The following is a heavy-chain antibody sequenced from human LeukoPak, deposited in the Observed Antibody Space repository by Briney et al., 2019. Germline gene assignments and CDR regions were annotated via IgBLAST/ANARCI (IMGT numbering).Heavy chain of an antibody. V-gene: IGHV4-38-2*01. CDR2: MFHTGST. Sequence: SQTLSPTCAVSRASISSPYYWAWIRQSPGKGLGCIGSMFHTGSTYYNPSLKSRVTISLDTSQNQFSLKMRSVTAADTAVYYCASQISSRTLWFDPWGQGILVSVSS. CDR3: ASQISSRTLWFDP. CDR1: RASISSPYY. D-gene: IGHD2-2*01. J-gene: IGHJ5*02.